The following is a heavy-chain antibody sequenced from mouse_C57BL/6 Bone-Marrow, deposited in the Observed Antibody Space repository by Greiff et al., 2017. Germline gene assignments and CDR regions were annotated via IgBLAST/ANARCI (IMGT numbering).Heavy chain of an antibody. D-gene: IGHD1-1*01. CDR2: IDPETGGT. J-gene: IGHJ2*01. CDR3: TRQPYYYGSSSYYFDY. V-gene: IGHV1-15*01. Sequence: VQLQESGAELVRPGASVTLSCKASGYTFTDYEIHWVKQTPVHGLEWIGAIDPETGGTAYNQKFKGKAILTADKSSSTAYMELRSLTSEDAAVYYCTRQPYYYGSSSYYFDYWGQGTTLTVSS. CDR1: GYTFTDYE.